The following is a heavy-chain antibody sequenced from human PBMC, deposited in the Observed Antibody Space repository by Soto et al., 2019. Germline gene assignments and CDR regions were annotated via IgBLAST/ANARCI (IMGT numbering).Heavy chain of an antibody. CDR1: GFTFSSYA. J-gene: IGHJ1*01. V-gene: IGHV3-23*01. D-gene: IGHD3-22*01. CDR3: AKWVNQYYYDSSGFELQYFQH. CDR2: ISGSGGST. Sequence: EVQLLESGGGLVQPGGSLRLSCAASGFTFSSYAMSWVRQAPGKGLEWVSAISGSGGSTYYADSVKGRFTISRDNSKNTLYLQMNSLRAEDTAVYYCAKWVNQYYYDSSGFELQYFQHWGQGTLVTVSS.